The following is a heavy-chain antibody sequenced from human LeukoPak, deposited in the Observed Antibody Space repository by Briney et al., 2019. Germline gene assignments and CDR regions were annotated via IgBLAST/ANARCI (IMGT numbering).Heavy chain of an antibody. Sequence: PGGSLRLSCAASGFTFTNAWMHWVRQASGKGLEWVGRIRSKANSYATAYAASVKGRFTISRDDSKNTAYLQMNSLKTEDTAVYYCTRSLGVFWWELFDYWGQGTLVTVSS. D-gene: IGHD1-26*01. V-gene: IGHV3-73*01. CDR3: TRSLGVFWWELFDY. CDR1: GFTFTNAW. CDR2: IRSKANSYAT. J-gene: IGHJ4*02.